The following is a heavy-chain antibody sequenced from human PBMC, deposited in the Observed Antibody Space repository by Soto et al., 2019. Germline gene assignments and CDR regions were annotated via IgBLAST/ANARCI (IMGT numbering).Heavy chain of an antibody. D-gene: IGHD3-3*01. CDR1: GGSFSGYY. J-gene: IGHJ6*02. Sequence: PETLSLTCAVYGGSFSGYYWGWIRQPPGKGLEWIGEINHSGSTNYNPSLKSRVTISVDTSKNQFSLELSSVTAADTAVYYCARGGRNVLRFLEWLPRVYYYGMDVWGQGTTVTVSS. CDR2: INHSGST. V-gene: IGHV4-34*01. CDR3: ARGGRNVLRFLEWLPRVYYYGMDV.